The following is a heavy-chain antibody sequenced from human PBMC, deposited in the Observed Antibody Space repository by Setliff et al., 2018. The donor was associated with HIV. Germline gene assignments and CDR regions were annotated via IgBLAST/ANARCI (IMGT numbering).Heavy chain of an antibody. CDR1: GGSISSGDYY. Sequence: SETLSLTCTVSGGSISSGDYYWSWIRQPPGKGLDWIGYIYYSGSTYYNPSLMSRVTISLDTSKNQFSLKLSSVTAADTAVYYCAAGLWFGEFSLWQYWHFDLWGRGTLVTVSS. J-gene: IGHJ2*01. CDR3: AAGLWFGEFSLWQYWHFDL. D-gene: IGHD3-10*01. CDR2: IYYSGST. V-gene: IGHV4-30-4*08.